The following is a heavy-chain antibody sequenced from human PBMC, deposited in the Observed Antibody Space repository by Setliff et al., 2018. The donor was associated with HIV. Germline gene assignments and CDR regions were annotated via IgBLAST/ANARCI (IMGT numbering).Heavy chain of an antibody. CDR2: IFPNDEK. J-gene: IGHJ4*02. V-gene: IGHV2-26*01. D-gene: IGHD5-18*01. CDR1: GFSLSNTRMG. Sequence: SGPTLVNPTETLTLTCTVSGFSLSNTRMGVSWIRQPPGKALEWLAHIFPNDEKSYSASLKSRVTISEDTSKSQVVLTMTNMDPLDTATYFCVHRNPAGVTDFWGQGTLVTVSS. CDR3: VHRNPAGVTDF.